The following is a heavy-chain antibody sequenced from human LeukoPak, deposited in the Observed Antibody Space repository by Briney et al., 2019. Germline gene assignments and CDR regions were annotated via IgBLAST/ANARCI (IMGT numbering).Heavy chain of an antibody. V-gene: IGHV3-30*02. J-gene: IGHJ4*02. CDR2: IRYGGSNK. D-gene: IGHD3-22*01. CDR3: AKDPSYDSSGYYYVPKYYFDY. Sequence: GGSLRLSCAASGFTFSSYGMHWVRQAPGKGLEWVAFIRYGGSNKYYADSVKGRFTISRDNSKNTLYLQMNSLRAEDTAVYYCAKDPSYDSSGYYYVPKYYFDYWGQGTLVTVSS. CDR1: GFTFSSYG.